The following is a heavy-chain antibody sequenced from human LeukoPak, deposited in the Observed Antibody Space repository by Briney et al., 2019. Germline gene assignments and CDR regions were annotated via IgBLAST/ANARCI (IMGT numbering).Heavy chain of an antibody. V-gene: IGHV4-61*02. D-gene: IGHD2-15*01. J-gene: IGHJ2*01. Sequence: SQTLSLTCTVSGGSISSGSYYWRWIRQPAGRGLEWIVRIYTSGSTNYNPSLKSRVTISVDTSKNQFSLKLSSVTAADTAVYYCARGGGYCSGGSCLRYFERWGRGTLVTVSS. CDR3: ARGGGYCSGGSCLRYFER. CDR2: IYTSGST. CDR1: GGSISSGSYY.